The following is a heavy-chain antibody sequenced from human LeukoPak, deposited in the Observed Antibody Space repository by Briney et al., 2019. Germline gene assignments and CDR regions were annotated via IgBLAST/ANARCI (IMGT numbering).Heavy chain of an antibody. Sequence: KPGGSLRLSCAASGFSFTNAWMSWVRQAPGKGLEWVSRIKSEADGGTTDYAAPVKGRFTISRDDSKNTLYLEMNSLITEDTAVYYCVNLSGGSIFDYWGQGTLVTVSS. D-gene: IGHD2-15*01. CDR3: VNLSGGSIFDY. CDR1: GFSFTNAW. CDR2: IKSEADGGTT. V-gene: IGHV3-15*01. J-gene: IGHJ4*02.